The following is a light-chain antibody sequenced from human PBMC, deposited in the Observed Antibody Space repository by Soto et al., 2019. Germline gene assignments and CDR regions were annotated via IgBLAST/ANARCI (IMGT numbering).Light chain of an antibody. Sequence: ELVLTQSPGTLSLSPGDRATLSCRASQSVGSGSLAWYQQKPGQAPRLLMFGASSRATVIPDRFSGSGSGTDFTLTISRLEPEDFAVYYCQQYGSSPRTFGQGTKVEIK. CDR3: QQYGSSPRT. CDR2: GAS. CDR1: QSVGSGS. V-gene: IGKV3-20*01. J-gene: IGKJ1*01.